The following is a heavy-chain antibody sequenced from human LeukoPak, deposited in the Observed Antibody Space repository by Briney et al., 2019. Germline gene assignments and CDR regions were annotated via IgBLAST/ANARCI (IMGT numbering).Heavy chain of an antibody. D-gene: IGHD5-12*01. J-gene: IGHJ4*02. CDR3: ARGPGRGWRGYGQSLKTFDY. CDR2: IYHSGCT. V-gene: IGHV4-59*12. CDR1: GASISSYY. Sequence: SETLSLTCTVFGASISSYYWSWIRQPPGKGLEWIGYIYHSGCTNYNPSLKSRVTMSVDTSKNQFSLKMSSVTAADTAVYYCARGPGRGWRGYGQSLKTFDYWGQGTLVTVSS.